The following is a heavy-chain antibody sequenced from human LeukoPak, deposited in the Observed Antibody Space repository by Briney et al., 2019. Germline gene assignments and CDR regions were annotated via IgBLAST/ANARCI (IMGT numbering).Heavy chain of an antibody. D-gene: IGHD3-10*01. CDR1: GGSFSGYY. CDR3: ARAVRGVIFYYYMDV. V-gene: IGHV4-34*01. J-gene: IGHJ6*03. CDR2: INHSGST. Sequence: PSETLSLTCAVYGGSFSGYYWSWIRQPPGKGLEWIGEINHSGSTNYNPSLKSRVTISVDTSKNQFSLRLSSVTAADTAVYYCARAVRGVIFYYYMDVWGKGTTVTVSS.